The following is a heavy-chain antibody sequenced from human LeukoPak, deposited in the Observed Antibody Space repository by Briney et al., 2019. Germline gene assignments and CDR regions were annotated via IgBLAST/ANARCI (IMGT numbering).Heavy chain of an antibody. CDR3: ARDKGGSEDY. CDR1: GISFSSNT. V-gene: IGHV3-21*01. D-gene: IGHD5-12*01. Sequence: GGSLRLSCVTSGISFSSNTMNWVRQAPGGGLEWLSSISTSSSYIYYADSVRGRFTISRDNAQNSLYLQMNNLRVEDAAVYYCARDKGGSEDYWGQGTLVTVSS. J-gene: IGHJ4*02. CDR2: ISTSSSYI.